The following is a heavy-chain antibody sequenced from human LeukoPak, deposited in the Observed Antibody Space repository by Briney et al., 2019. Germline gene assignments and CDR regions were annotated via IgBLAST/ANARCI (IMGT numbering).Heavy chain of an antibody. D-gene: IGHD3-22*01. CDR3: AREGHYYDSSGYYFLGGFDY. V-gene: IGHV1-18*01. CDR1: GYTFISYG. J-gene: IGHJ4*02. Sequence: ASVKVSCKASGYTFISYGISWVRQAPGQGLEWMGWISAYNGNTNYAQKLQDRVTMTTDTSTSTAYMELRSLTSDDTAVYYCAREGHYYDSSGYYFLGGFDYWGQGILVTVSS. CDR2: ISAYNGNT.